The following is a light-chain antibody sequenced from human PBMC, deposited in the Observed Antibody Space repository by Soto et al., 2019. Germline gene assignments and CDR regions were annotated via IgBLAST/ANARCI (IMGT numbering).Light chain of an antibody. Sequence: DIQMTQSASSLSASVGDRVTLTCQASQYISNHLHWYQQKQGKAPKLLIYDASNLQRGVPSRFSGSGSGTDFTFTIISLQPEDIATYYCQQYHHVPLTFGGGTKVEIK. CDR1: QYISNH. CDR2: DAS. V-gene: IGKV1-33*01. J-gene: IGKJ4*01. CDR3: QQYHHVPLT.